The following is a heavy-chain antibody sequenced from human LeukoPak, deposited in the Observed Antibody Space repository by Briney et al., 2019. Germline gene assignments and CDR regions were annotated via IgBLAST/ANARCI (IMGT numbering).Heavy chain of an antibody. CDR2: INHSGST. D-gene: IGHD6-6*01. Sequence: NPSETLSLTCAVYGGSFSGYYWSWIRQSPGKGLEWIGEINHSGSTNYNPSLKSRVTISVDTSKNQFSLKLSSVTAADTAVYYCARIPRSAGAARRYFDYWGQGTLVTVSS. CDR1: GGSFSGYY. V-gene: IGHV4-34*01. CDR3: ARIPRSAGAARRYFDY. J-gene: IGHJ4*02.